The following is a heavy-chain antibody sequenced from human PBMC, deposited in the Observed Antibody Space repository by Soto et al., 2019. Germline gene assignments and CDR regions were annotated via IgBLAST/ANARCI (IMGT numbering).Heavy chain of an antibody. CDR2: IIPTFGTA. CDR3: ALDSSGGDGSLGY. D-gene: IGHD6-19*01. J-gene: IGHJ4*02. Sequence: QVQLVQSGAEVKKPGSSVKVSCKASGGTFSSYAISWVRQAPGQGLEWMGGIIPTFGTANYAQKFQGRVKITEDEATSTAYFELSRLRSEATAVYYCALDSSGGDGSLGYWGEGNLVSVSS. V-gene: IGHV1-69*01. CDR1: GGTFSSYA.